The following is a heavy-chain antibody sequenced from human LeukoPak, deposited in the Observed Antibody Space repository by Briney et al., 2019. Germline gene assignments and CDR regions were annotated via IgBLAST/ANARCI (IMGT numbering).Heavy chain of an antibody. CDR1: GGSFSGYY. CDR2: INHSGST. J-gene: IGHJ4*02. D-gene: IGHD3-10*01. V-gene: IGHV4-34*01. CDR3: ATARPRISGFDY. Sequence: KTSETLSLTCAVYGGSFSGYYWSWIRQPPGKGLEWIGEINHSGSTNYNPSLKSRVTISVDKSKNQFSLKLSSVTAADTAVYYCATARPRISGFDYWGQGTLVTVSS.